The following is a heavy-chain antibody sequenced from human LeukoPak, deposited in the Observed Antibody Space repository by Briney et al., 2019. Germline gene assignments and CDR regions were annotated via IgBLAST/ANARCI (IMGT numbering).Heavy chain of an antibody. CDR1: GFTFSNYA. V-gene: IGHV3-30*01. J-gene: IGHJ4*02. CDR2: ISYDGSNK. Sequence: PGRSLRLSCAASGFTFSNYAMHWVRQAPGKGLEWVAVISYDGSNKYYADSVKGRFTISRDNSKNTLYLQMNSLRAEDTAVYYCARALSIWGQGTLVTVSS. CDR3: ARALSI. D-gene: IGHD2-21*01.